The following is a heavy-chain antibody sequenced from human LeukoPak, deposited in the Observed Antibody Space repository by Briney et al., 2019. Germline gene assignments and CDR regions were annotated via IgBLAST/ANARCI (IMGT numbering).Heavy chain of an antibody. CDR1: GGSISSGGYY. CDR2: ICYSGST. V-gene: IGHV4-31*03. Sequence: SETLSLTCTVSGGSISSGGYYWSWIRQHPGKGLEWIGYICYSGSTYYNPSLKSRVTISVDTSKNQFSLKLSSVTAADTAVYYCARASGSYGYFDYWGQGTLATVSS. D-gene: IGHD1-26*01. CDR3: ARASGSYGYFDY. J-gene: IGHJ4*02.